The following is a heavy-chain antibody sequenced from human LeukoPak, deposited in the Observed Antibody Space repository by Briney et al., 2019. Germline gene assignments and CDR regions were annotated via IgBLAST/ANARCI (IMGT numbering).Heavy chain of an antibody. J-gene: IGHJ5*02. D-gene: IGHD2-15*01. CDR3: ARDGGDP. V-gene: IGHV4-38-2*02. CDR1: GYSISSGYY. Sequence: SETLSLTCTVSGYSISSGYYWGWIRQPPGKGLEWIGSIYHSGSTYYNPSLKSRVTISVDTSKNQFSLKLSSVTAADMAVYYCARDGGDPWSQGTLVTVSS. CDR2: IYHSGST.